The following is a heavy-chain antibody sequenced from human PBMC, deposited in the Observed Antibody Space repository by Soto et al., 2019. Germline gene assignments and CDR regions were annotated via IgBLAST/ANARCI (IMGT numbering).Heavy chain of an antibody. D-gene: IGHD5-18*01. V-gene: IGHV4-31*03. CDR1: GGSISSGGYY. J-gene: IGHJ5*02. Sequence: SETLSLTCTVSGGSISSGGYYWSWIRQHPGKGLEWIGYMYYTGRTYYNPSLKSRVTISVDTSKNQFSLKLSSVTAADTAVYYCARDLYSYGQGFVAWGQGTLVTVSS. CDR2: MYYTGRT. CDR3: ARDLYSYGQGFVA.